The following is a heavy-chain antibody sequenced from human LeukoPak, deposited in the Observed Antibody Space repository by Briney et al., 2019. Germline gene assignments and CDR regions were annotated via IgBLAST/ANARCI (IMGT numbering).Heavy chain of an antibody. D-gene: IGHD2-15*01. J-gene: IGHJ6*02. V-gene: IGHV1-69*13. CDR3: ARLNCSGGSWAYYYYYYGMDV. CDR1: GGTFSS. Sequence: SVKVSCKASGGTFSSYNWVRQAPGQGLEWMGGIIPISGTANYAQKFQGRVTITADESTSTAYMELSSLRAEDTAVYYCARLNCSGGSWAYYYYYYGMDVWGQGTTVTVSS. CDR2: IIPISGTA.